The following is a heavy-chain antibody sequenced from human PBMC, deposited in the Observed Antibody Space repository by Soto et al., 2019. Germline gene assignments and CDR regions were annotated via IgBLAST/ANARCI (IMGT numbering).Heavy chain of an antibody. D-gene: IGHD2-21*02. CDR2: ISHDGRVT. V-gene: IGHV3-30*04. CDR1: GFTFNSLS. J-gene: IGHJ4*02. CDR3: AREPYGDSQYFDY. Sequence: QVQLVESGGGMVQPGTSLRLSCAXSGFTFNSLSLHWVRQRPDKGLEWVAVISHDGRVTFYADFVKGRFTVSRDNSKNTIYLQVNSLRAEDTAVYYCAREPYGDSQYFDYWGQGTLVTVSS.